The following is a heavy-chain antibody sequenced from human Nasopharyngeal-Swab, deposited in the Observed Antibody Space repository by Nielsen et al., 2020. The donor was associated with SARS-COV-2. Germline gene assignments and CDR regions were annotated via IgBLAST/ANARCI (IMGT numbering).Heavy chain of an antibody. V-gene: IGHV3-53*01. CDR1: GFTVSSTY. CDR2: TEIGGTT. Sequence: GESLKTSCAVSGFTVSSTYMSWVRQAPGKGLEWASVTEIGGTTHYADSVKGRFTISRDSSTNTLYLQMNSLRVEDTAVYYCAREDLLSDYDDAFDIWGQGTMVTVSS. J-gene: IGHJ3*02. CDR3: AREDLLSDYDDAFDI. D-gene: IGHD3-9*01.